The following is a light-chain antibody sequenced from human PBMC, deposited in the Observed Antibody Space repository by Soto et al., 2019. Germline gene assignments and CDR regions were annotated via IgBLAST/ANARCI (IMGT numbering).Light chain of an antibody. Sequence: QSALTQPASVSGSPGQSITISCTGTSSDIGSYNLVSWYQQHPGKAPKVIIYEATKRPSGVSNRFSGSKSGNTASLTISGLQAEDEADYYCCSYTGSSTFVFGGGTKVTVL. CDR3: CSYTGSSTFV. J-gene: IGLJ3*02. CDR1: SSDIGSYNL. V-gene: IGLV2-23*02. CDR2: EAT.